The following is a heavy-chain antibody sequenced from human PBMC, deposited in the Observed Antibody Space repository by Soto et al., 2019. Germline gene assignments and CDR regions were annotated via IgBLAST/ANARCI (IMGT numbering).Heavy chain of an antibody. D-gene: IGHD6-6*01. CDR3: ARSLSTSSIGTSDI. CDR2: IYLSGTT. Sequence: PSETLSLTCTVSGGSISSFYWNWIRLSAGKRLEWIGRIYLSGTTTYNPSLQSRVTMSVDTSKNQFSLKLSSLTAADTAVYYCARSLSTSSIGTSDIWGQGTQVTVSS. V-gene: IGHV4-4*07. J-gene: IGHJ3*02. CDR1: GGSISSFY.